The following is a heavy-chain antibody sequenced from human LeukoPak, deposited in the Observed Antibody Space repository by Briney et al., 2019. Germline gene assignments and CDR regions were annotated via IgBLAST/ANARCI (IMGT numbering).Heavy chain of an antibody. D-gene: IGHD3-3*01. CDR2: IYYSGST. Sequence: SETLSLTCTVSGGSISSSSYYWGWIRQPPGKGLEWIGSIYYSGSTYYNPSLKSRVTISVDTSKNQFSLKLSSVTAADTAVYYCAKHTIFGVVTHYFDYWGQGTLVTVSS. CDR1: GGSISSSSYY. V-gene: IGHV4-39*01. J-gene: IGHJ4*02. CDR3: AKHTIFGVVTHYFDY.